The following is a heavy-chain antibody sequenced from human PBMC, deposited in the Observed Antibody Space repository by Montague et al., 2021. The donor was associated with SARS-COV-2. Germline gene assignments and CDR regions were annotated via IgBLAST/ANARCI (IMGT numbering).Heavy chain of an antibody. CDR2: ISYDGSNK. Sequence: CLRLSCAASGFTFSSYAMHWVRQAPGKGLEWVAVISYDGSNKYYSDSVKGRLTISRDNSKNTLYLQMNSLRAEDTAVYYCARDLIGELFYFDYWGQGTLVTVSS. CDR3: ARDLIGELFYFDY. D-gene: IGHD3-10*01. V-gene: IGHV3-30-3*01. CDR1: GFTFSSYA. J-gene: IGHJ4*02.